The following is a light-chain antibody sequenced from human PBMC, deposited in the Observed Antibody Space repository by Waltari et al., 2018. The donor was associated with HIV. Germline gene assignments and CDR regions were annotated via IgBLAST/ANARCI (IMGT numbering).Light chain of an antibody. J-gene: IGLJ3*02. CDR3: QVWDIGSTHVV. CDR2: DDS. CDR1: TLGSQS. V-gene: IGLV3-21*02. Sequence: SYVLPQPPPVSVAPGQTARITCGGKGRHTLGSQSVPWYQQKPGQAPVLVVQDDSDRPSGIPERFSGSNSKNTATLTSSRVEAGDEADYYCQVWDIGSTHVVFGGGTRLTVL.